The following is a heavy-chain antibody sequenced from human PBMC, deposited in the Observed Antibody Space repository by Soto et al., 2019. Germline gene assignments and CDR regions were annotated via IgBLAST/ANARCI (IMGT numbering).Heavy chain of an antibody. CDR3: ARHTDYDFWSGYYVWFDP. V-gene: IGHV4-59*08. D-gene: IGHD3-3*01. CDR1: GGSISSYY. CDR2: IYYSGST. J-gene: IGHJ5*02. Sequence: QVQLQESGPGLVKPSETLSLTCTVSGGSISSYYWSWIRQPPGKGLEWIGYIYYSGSTNYNPSLKSRVTISVDTSKNQFSLKLSSVTAADTAVYYCARHTDYDFWSGYYVWFDPWGQGTLFTVSS.